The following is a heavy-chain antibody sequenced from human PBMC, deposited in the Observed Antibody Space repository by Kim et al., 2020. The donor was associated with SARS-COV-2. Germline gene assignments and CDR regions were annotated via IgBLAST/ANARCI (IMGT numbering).Heavy chain of an antibody. CDR3: ARDREGLFPDF. CDR1: GFTFSSYG. D-gene: IGHD2-21*01. Sequence: GGSLRLSCVASGFTFSSYGMHWVRQAPAKGLEWVAVISYEGSNKFYGDSLRGRFIISRDNSKNTLYLQMNSLRVEDTALYYCARDREGLFPDFWGQGVLVTVSS. CDR2: ISYEGSNK. J-gene: IGHJ4*02. V-gene: IGHV3-30*03.